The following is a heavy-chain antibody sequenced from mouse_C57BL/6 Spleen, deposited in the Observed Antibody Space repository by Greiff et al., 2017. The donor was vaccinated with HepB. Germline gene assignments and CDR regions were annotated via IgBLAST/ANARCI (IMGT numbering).Heavy chain of an antibody. V-gene: IGHV1-81*01. CDR3: ARGGYDYDGGKTD. Sequence: QVQLQQSGAELARPGASVKLSCKASGYTFTSYGISWVKQRTGQGIEWIGEIYPRSGNTYYNEKFKGKATLTADKSSSTAYMELRSLTSEDSAVYFCARGGYDYDGGKTDWGQGTLVTVSA. J-gene: IGHJ3*01. D-gene: IGHD2-4*01. CDR1: GYTFTSYG. CDR2: IYPRSGNT.